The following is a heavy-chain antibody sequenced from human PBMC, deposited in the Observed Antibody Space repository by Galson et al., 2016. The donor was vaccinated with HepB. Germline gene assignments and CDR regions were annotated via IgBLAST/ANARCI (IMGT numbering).Heavy chain of an antibody. CDR2: ISNDGSLK. J-gene: IGHJ4*02. Sequence: SLRLSCAASGFTFSSYAMSWVRQAPGKGLEWVAVISNDGSLKFYADSVKGRFTISRDNSKNTLFLQMNSLRAEDTAVYYCAKGLHGYNFFDCWGQGTLVTVSS. D-gene: IGHD5-24*01. CDR3: AKGLHGYNFFDC. V-gene: IGHV3-30*18. CDR1: GFTFSSYA.